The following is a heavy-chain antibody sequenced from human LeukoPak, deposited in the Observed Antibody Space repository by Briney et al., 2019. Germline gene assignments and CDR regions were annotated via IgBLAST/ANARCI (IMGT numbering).Heavy chain of an antibody. D-gene: IGHD3/OR15-3a*01. J-gene: IGHJ4*02. Sequence: PGGSLRLSCAASGFIFSSYNMNWVRQAPGKGLEWVSSINPNGDYIYYADSVKGRFTISRDNAKNSLYLQMTSLKAEDTAVYFCARDGIGQGVTQKFDYWGQGTLVTVSS. CDR2: INPNGDYI. CDR3: ARDGIGQGVTQKFDY. V-gene: IGHV3-21*06. CDR1: GFIFSSYN.